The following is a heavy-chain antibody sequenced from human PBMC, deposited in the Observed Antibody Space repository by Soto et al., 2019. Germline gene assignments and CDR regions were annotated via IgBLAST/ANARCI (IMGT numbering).Heavy chain of an antibody. J-gene: IGHJ4*02. Sequence: GGSLRLSCAASGFTFSSYGMQWVRQAPGKGLEWVAVISYDGSDKYYSDSVKGRFTISRDNSKNTLYLQMNSLLHEDTAAYYCAKCRGILMVYESTDYWGQGTLVTVSS. CDR2: ISYDGSDK. CDR1: GFTFSSYG. D-gene: IGHD2-8*01. V-gene: IGHV3-30*18. CDR3: AKCRGILMVYESTDY.